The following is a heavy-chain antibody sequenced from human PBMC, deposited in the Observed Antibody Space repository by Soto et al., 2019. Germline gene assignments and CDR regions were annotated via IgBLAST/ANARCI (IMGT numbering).Heavy chain of an antibody. V-gene: IGHV3-33*03. CDR1: GFTFSSYG. CDR3: ASMSLPNLKLRDGYSHFDY. Sequence: PGGSLRLSCAASGFTFSSYGMHWFRQAPGKGLEWVAVIWYDGSNKYYADSVKGRLTISRDNSKNTLYLQMNSLRAEDTAVYYCASMSLPNLKLRDGYSHFDYWGQGTLVTVSS. D-gene: IGHD5-18*01. CDR2: IWYDGSNK. J-gene: IGHJ4*02.